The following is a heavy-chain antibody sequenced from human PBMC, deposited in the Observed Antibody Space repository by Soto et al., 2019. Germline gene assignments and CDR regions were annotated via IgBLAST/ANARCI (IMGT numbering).Heavy chain of an antibody. D-gene: IGHD6-13*01. CDR2: IYTSGST. V-gene: IGHV4-39*07. CDR3: ARAGSKAGSSWFRDYYYGMDV. Sequence: SETLSLTYTVAGGSISSSSYYWGWIRQPPGKGLEWIGSIYTSGSTNYNPSLKSRVTMSVDTSKNQFSLKLSSVTAADTAVYYCARAGSKAGSSWFRDYYYGMDVWGQGTTVTVSS. J-gene: IGHJ6*02. CDR1: GGSISSSSYY.